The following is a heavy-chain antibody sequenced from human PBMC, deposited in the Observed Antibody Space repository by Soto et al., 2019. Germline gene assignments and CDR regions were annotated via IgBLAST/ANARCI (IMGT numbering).Heavy chain of an antibody. CDR3: ASTLRYFDSALDY. V-gene: IGHV3-9*01. J-gene: IGHJ4*02. D-gene: IGHD3-9*01. Sequence: GGSLRLSCAASGFTFDDYAMHWVRQAPGKGLEWVSGISWNSGSIGYADSVKGRFTISRDNAKNSLYLQMNSLRAEDTALYYCASTLRYFDSALDYWGQGTLVTVSS. CDR1: GFTFDDYA. CDR2: ISWNSGSI.